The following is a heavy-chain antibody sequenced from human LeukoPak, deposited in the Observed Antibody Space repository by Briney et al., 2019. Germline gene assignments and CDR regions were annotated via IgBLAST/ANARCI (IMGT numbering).Heavy chain of an antibody. V-gene: IGHV4-59*08. CDR1: GGSISSYY. J-gene: IGHJ4*02. CDR3: ARQRHSGSYYNVDY. CDR2: IYNSGST. D-gene: IGHD3-10*01. Sequence: TSETLSLTCTVSGGSISSYYWSWIRQPPGKGLEWIGYIYNSGSTNYNPSLKSRVTISVDTSKSQFSLRLSSVTAADTAVYYCARQRHSGSYYNVDYWGQGTLVTVSS.